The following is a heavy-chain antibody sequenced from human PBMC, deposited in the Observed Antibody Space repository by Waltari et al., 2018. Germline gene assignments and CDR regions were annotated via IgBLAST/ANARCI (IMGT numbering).Heavy chain of an antibody. V-gene: IGHV3-48*04. J-gene: IGHJ2*01. D-gene: IGHD6-6*01. CDR1: GFTFSRYS. CDR2: ISSSSSTI. Sequence: EVQLVESGGGLVQPGGSLRLSCAASGFTFSRYSMHWVRQAPGKGLEWVSYISSSSSTIYYADSVKGRFTISRDNAKNSLYLQMNSLRAEDTAVYYCARDDRYSSSEGYWYFDLWGRGTLVTVSS. CDR3: ARDDRYSSSEGYWYFDL.